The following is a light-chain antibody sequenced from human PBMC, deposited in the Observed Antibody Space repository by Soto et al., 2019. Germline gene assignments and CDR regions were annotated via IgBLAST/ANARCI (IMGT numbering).Light chain of an antibody. Sequence: EVVLTQSPGTLSLSPGESATLSCRASQSVSSKFLAWYQQKPGQAPRLLIYGASTRATGIPARFSGSGSGTEFTLTISSLQSEDFAVYYCQQYNNWPPWTFGQGTKV. V-gene: IGKV3-15*01. CDR2: GAS. J-gene: IGKJ1*01. CDR1: QSVSSKF. CDR3: QQYNNWPPWT.